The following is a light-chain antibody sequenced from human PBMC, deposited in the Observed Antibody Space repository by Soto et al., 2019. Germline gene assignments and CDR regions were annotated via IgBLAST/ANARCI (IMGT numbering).Light chain of an antibody. CDR1: SSDVGDYNY. Sequence: QSALTQPASVSGSPGQSITISCTGTSSDVGDYNYVSWYQHHPGKAPKLMIYEVSNRPSGVSNRFSGSKSGNTASLTISGLQAEDEADYYCSSYTSSSTHDVFGTGTKVTVL. J-gene: IGLJ1*01. CDR2: EVS. CDR3: SSYTSSSTHDV. V-gene: IGLV2-14*01.